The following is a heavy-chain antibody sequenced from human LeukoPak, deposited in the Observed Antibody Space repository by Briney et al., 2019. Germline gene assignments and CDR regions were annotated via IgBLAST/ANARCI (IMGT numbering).Heavy chain of an antibody. CDR3: AKDLGYCSSTSCYGYFDY. CDR2: ISTNGDST. J-gene: IGHJ4*02. CDR1: GFTFSSYS. D-gene: IGHD2-2*01. Sequence: GGSLRLSCAASGFTFSSYSMNWVRQAPGKGLEYVSAISTNGDSTYYADSVKGRFTISRDNSKNTLYLQMNSLRAEDTAVYYCAKDLGYCSSTSCYGYFDYWGQGTLVTVSS. V-gene: IGHV3-64*02.